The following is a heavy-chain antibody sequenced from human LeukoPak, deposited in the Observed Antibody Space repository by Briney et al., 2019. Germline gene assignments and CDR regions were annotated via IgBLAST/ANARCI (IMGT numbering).Heavy chain of an antibody. CDR1: GFTFGDYA. V-gene: IGHV3-49*04. D-gene: IGHD3-10*01. Sequence: GGSLRLSCTASGFTFGDYATSWVRQAPGKGLEWVGFIRSKAYGGTTEYAASVKGRFTISRDDSKSIAYLQMNSLKTEDTAVYYCTRSEGVLLWFGELLYWGQGTLVTVSS. J-gene: IGHJ4*02. CDR2: IRSKAYGGTT. CDR3: TRSEGVLLWFGELLY.